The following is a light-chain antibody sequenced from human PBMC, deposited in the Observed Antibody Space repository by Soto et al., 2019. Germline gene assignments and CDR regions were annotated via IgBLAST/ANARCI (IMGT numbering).Light chain of an antibody. CDR2: GAS. V-gene: IGKV3-20*01. Sequence: IVMTQSPATLSVSPGERATLCCRASQSVSSNLAWYQQKPGQAPRLLIYGASSRATGIPDRFSGSGSGTDFTLTISRLEPEDFAVYYCQQYGSSRTFGQGTKVDIK. CDR1: QSVSSN. J-gene: IGKJ1*01. CDR3: QQYGSSRT.